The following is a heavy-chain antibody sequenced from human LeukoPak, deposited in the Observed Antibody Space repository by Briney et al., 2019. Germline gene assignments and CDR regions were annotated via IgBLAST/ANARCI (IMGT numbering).Heavy chain of an antibody. D-gene: IGHD3-22*01. CDR3: ASWEVSYYDSSGTFDY. CDR2: IRYDGSNK. V-gene: IGHV3-30*02. CDR1: GFTFSSYG. Sequence: PGGSLRLSCAASGFTFSSYGMHWVRQAPGKGLEWVAFIRYDGSNKYYADSVKGRFTISRDNSKNTLYLQMNSLRAEDTAVYYCASWEVSYYDSSGTFDYWGQGTLVTVSS. J-gene: IGHJ4*02.